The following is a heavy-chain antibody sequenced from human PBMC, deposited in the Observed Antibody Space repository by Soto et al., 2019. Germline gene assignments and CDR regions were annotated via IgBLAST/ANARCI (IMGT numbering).Heavy chain of an antibody. V-gene: IGHV4-59*01. CDR1: GGSISSYD. J-gene: IGHJ6*01. CDR3: GRDKCLRTSLGAYSCYGKGG. Sequence: PSETLSLTCTASGGSISSYDLSWIRQPPGKGLEWIGDIYYSGSSNYNPSLKNRGTITVDKTKNHISLNLSSVTAADAAVLYCGRDKCLRTSLGAYSCYGKGGWGQGNTVPVPS. D-gene: IGHD3-16*01. CDR2: IYYSGSS.